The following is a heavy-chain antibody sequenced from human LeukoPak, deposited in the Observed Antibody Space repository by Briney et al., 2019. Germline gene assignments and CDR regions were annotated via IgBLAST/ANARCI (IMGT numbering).Heavy chain of an antibody. D-gene: IGHD3-22*01. J-gene: IGHJ4*02. Sequence: PGGSLRLSCAASGFTFSSYSMNWVRQAPGKGLEWVSYISSSSSTIYYADSVKGRFTISRDNAKNSLYLQMNSLRAEDTAVYYCARLTHYYYDSSGYLIYFDYWGQGTLVTVSS. CDR1: GFTFSSYS. CDR3: ARLTHYYYDSSGYLIYFDY. CDR2: ISSSSSTI. V-gene: IGHV3-48*04.